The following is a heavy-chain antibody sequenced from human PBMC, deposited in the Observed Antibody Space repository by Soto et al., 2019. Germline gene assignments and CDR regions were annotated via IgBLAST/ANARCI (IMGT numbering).Heavy chain of an antibody. CDR2: ISSRSTNI. J-gene: IGHJ4*02. CDR3: ARGPLYYFDY. CDR1: GFTFSSYT. Sequence: EVQLVESGGGLVKPGGSLRLSCEASGFTFSSYTINWVRRAPGKGPEWVSSISSRSTNIHYADSVKGRFTISRDNAKRSLYLQMNSLRAEDAAVYYCARGPLYYFDYWGQGTLVTVSS. V-gene: IGHV3-21*01.